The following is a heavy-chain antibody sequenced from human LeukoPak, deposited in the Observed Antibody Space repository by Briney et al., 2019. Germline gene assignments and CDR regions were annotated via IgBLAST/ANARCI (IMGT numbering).Heavy chain of an antibody. J-gene: IGHJ1*01. CDR1: GFTFSSYA. CDR2: ISGSGGST. D-gene: IGHD4-17*01. CDR3: AKEVYGDSTGGRFQH. V-gene: IGHV3-23*01. Sequence: GGSLRLSCAASGFTFSSYAMSWVRQAPGKGLEWVSVISGSGGSTYYADSVKGRFTISRDNSKNTLYLQMNSLRAEDTAVYYCAKEVYGDSTGGRFQHWGQGTLVTVSS.